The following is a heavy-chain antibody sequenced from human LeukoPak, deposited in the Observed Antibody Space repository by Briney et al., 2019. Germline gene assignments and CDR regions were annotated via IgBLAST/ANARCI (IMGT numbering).Heavy chain of an antibody. CDR2: IKQDGSEK. D-gene: IGHD2-2*02. CDR1: GFTFSSYW. V-gene: IGHV3-7*01. Sequence: PGGSLRLSCAASGFTFSSYWMSWVRQAPGKGLEWVANIKQDGSEKYYVDSVKGRFTISRDNAKNSLYLQMNSLRAEDTAVYYCARVGGYCSSTSCYILTSLDYWGQGTLVTVSS. CDR3: ARVGGYCSSTSCYILTSLDY. J-gene: IGHJ4*02.